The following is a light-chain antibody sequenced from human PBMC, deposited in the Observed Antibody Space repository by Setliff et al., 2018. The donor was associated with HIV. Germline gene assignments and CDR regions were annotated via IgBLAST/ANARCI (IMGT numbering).Light chain of an antibody. Sequence: YELTQPPSVSVAPGKTARITCEGNNIGSASVHWYQQKPGQAPVVVIYYDSDRPSGIPERFSGSNSGNTATLTISRVEAGDEAEYYCQVWDSSSDHPLAFGTGTKVTVL. J-gene: IGLJ1*01. V-gene: IGLV3-21*04. CDR1: NIGSAS. CDR3: QVWDSSSDHPLA. CDR2: YDS.